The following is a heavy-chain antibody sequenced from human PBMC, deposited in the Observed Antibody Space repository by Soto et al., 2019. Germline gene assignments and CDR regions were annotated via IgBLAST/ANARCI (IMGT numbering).Heavy chain of an antibody. Sequence: QVRLQEWGPGLVKPSQTLSLKCSVSGGSITTGGRYWRWIRQLPGQGLEWIGDIYYSGNTYYNASLKIRVTISVEAAKNQFSLKLSSVTAADTAVYYCAQALVFTGGDGFDIWGQGRLVTVSS. CDR3: AQALVFTGGDGFDI. J-gene: IGHJ3*02. CDR2: IYYSGNT. V-gene: IGHV4-31*02. CDR1: GGSITTGGRY. D-gene: IGHD1-1*01.